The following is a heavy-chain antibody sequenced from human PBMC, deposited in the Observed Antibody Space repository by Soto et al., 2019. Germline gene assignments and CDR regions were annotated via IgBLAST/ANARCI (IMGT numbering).Heavy chain of an antibody. D-gene: IGHD1-26*01. CDR2: ISGSGVST. V-gene: IGHV3-23*01. J-gene: IGHJ5*02. Sequence: HPGGSLRLSCAASGFTFSSYAMSWVRQAPGKGLEWVSAISGSGVSTYYADSVKGRFTISRDNSKNTLYLQMNSLRAEDTAVYYCAKDRGYSSPPGRAVHPWGQGTLVTVSS. CDR3: AKDRGYSSPPGRAVHP. CDR1: GFTFSSYA.